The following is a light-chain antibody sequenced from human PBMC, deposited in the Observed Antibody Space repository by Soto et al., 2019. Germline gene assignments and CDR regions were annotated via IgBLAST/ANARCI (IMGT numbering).Light chain of an antibody. Sequence: EIVLTQSPGTLSLPPGEVATLSCRASQSVSSRFLAWYQHRSGQAPRLLIYGASSRAAGIPDRFRGSGSGTEFTLTISSLQSEDFAVYYCQQYNNWPLWTFGQGTKVEIK. V-gene: IGKV3-20*01. J-gene: IGKJ1*01. CDR3: QQYNNWPLWT. CDR1: QSVSSRF. CDR2: GAS.